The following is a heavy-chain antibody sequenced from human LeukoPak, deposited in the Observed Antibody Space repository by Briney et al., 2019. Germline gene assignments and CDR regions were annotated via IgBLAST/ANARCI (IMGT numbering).Heavy chain of an antibody. CDR1: GGSIGSYY. CDR2: IYYSGST. Sequence: PSETLSLTCTVSGGSIGSYYWSWIRQPPGKGLEWIGYIYYSGSTNYNPSLKSRVTISVDTSKNQFSLKLSSVTAADTAVYYCARASVVAATYYFDYWGQGTLVTVSS. D-gene: IGHD2-15*01. CDR3: ARASVVAATYYFDY. V-gene: IGHV4-59*01. J-gene: IGHJ4*02.